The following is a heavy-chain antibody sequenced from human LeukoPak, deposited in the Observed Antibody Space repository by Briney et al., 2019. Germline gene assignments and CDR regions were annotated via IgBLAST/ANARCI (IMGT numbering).Heavy chain of an antibody. J-gene: IGHJ5*02. V-gene: IGHV1-8*01. CDR2: MNPNSGNT. D-gene: IGHD6-19*01. Sequence: ASVKVSCKASGYTFTTYDINWVRQATGQGLEWMGWMNPNSGNTGYSQKFQGRVTMTRNTSISTAYMELSSLRSEDTAVYYCARGRGSGHKENWFDPWGQGTLVTVSS. CDR3: ARGRGSGHKENWFDP. CDR1: GYTFTTYD.